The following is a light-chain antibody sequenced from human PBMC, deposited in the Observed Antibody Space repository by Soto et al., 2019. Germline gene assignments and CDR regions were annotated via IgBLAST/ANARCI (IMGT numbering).Light chain of an antibody. CDR2: FDS. J-gene: IGLJ3*02. V-gene: IGLV3-21*04. Sequence: SYELTQPPSVSVAPGRTARIPCGGNNIGRQDVHWYQQKPGQAPVLVIYFDSDRPSGIPERFSGSNSGNTATLTISRVEAGDEADYYCQVWDSSSDHRGVFGGGTKVTVL. CDR1: NIGRQD. CDR3: QVWDSSSDHRGV.